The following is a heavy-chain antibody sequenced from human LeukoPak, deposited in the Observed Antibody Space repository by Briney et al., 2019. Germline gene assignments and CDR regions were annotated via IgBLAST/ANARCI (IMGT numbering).Heavy chain of an antibody. D-gene: IGHD3-22*01. CDR1: GGSFSGYY. V-gene: IGHV4-34*01. CDR2: INHSGST. J-gene: IGHJ6*04. Sequence: PSETLSLTCAVYGGSFSGYYWSWIRQPPGKGLEWIGEINHSGSTNCNPSLKSRVTISVDTSKNQISLKLTSVTAPDTAVYYCARGGGGYYEDVWGKGTTVTISS. CDR3: ARGGGGYYEDV.